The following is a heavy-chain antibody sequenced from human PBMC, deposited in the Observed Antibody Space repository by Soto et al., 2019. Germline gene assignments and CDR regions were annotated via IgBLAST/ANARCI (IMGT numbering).Heavy chain of an antibody. Sequence: QVQLVQSGAEVKKPGSSMKVSCKASGGTFSSYAISWVRQAPGQGLEWMGGIIPLFGTSNYAQKFQGRVTITADESTRPAYMELSSLRSEDTGVYYCASGNLVGTIGGGYYYGMDVWGQGTRVSVSS. CDR1: GGTFSSYA. CDR2: IIPLFGTS. J-gene: IGHJ6*02. CDR3: ASGNLVGTIGGGYYYGMDV. V-gene: IGHV1-69*01. D-gene: IGHD2-8*01.